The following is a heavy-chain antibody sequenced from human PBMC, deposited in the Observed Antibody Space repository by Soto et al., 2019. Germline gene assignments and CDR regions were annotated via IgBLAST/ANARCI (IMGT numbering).Heavy chain of an antibody. CDR3: ARLAVPGYSSSWYVNLDPYYYYYGMDV. D-gene: IGHD6-13*01. J-gene: IGHJ6*02. CDR2: ISAYNGNT. V-gene: IGHV1-18*01. Sequence: ASVKVSCKASGYTFTSYGISWVRQAPGQGLEWMGWISAYNGNTNYAQKLQGRVTMTTDTSTSTAYMELRSLRSGDTAMYYCARLAVPGYSSSWYVNLDPYYYYYGMDVWGQGTTVTVSS. CDR1: GYTFTSYG.